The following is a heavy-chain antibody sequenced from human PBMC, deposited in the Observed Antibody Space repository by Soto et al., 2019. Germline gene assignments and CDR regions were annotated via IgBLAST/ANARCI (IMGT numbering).Heavy chain of an antibody. V-gene: IGHV3-23*01. CDR3: ATKNDYVGGFDY. D-gene: IGHD4-17*01. CDR2: ISADGGT. Sequence: EVQLLESGGNLVQPGGSLSLSCAASGFTFSSYGMSWVRQAPGKGVEWVSSISADGGTYYVDSVKGRFSVSRDNSKSTLYLQMDSLRAEDTAVYYGATKNDYVGGFDYWGQGKLVTVSS. J-gene: IGHJ4*02. CDR1: GFTFSSYG.